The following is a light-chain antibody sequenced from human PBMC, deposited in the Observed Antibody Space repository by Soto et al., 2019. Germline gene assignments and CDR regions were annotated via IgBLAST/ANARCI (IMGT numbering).Light chain of an antibody. CDR2: DAS. V-gene: IGKV3-15*01. CDR1: QSVSSY. Sequence: EIVMTQSPATLSVSPGERATLSCRASQSVSSYLAWYQQKPGQAPRLLIYDASTRATGIPARFSGSGSGTEFTLTISSLQSEDFAVYCCQQYNSWPMTFGQGTRLEIK. CDR3: QQYNSWPMT. J-gene: IGKJ5*01.